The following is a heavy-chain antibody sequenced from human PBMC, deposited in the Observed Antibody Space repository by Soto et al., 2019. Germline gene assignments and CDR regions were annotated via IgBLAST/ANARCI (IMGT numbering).Heavy chain of an antibody. CDR3: ARDRPGYDILTGYYSYYYYYGMDV. D-gene: IGHD3-9*01. V-gene: IGHV3-48*02. J-gene: IGHJ6*02. Sequence: GGTLTLSCAASGVTFSSYGMHWVHPAPGNGLEWVSYISSSSSTIYYADSVKGRFTISRDNAKNSLYLQMNSLRDEDTAVYYCARDRPGYDILTGYYSYYYYYGMDVWGQGT. CDR1: GVTFSSYG. CDR2: ISSSSSTI.